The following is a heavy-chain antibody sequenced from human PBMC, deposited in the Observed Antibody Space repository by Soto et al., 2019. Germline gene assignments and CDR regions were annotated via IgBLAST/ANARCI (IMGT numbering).Heavy chain of an antibody. D-gene: IGHD4-17*01. V-gene: IGHV1-18*01. Sequence: QVQLVQSGAEVKKPGASVKVSCKASGYTFTSYGISGVRQAPGQGREWMGWISAYNGNTNYAQKLQGRVTMTTDTSTSTAYMELRSLRSDDTAVYYCAALKVTTGGVYYYYGMDVWGQGTTVTVSS. CDR2: ISAYNGNT. CDR1: GYTFTSYG. CDR3: AALKVTTGGVYYYYGMDV. J-gene: IGHJ6*02.